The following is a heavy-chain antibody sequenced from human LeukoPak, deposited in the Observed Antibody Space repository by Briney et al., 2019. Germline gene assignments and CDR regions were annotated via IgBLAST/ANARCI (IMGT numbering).Heavy chain of an antibody. CDR2: IYHSGST. J-gene: IGHJ4*02. Sequence: SQTLSLTCAVSGGSISSGGYSWSWSRQPPGKGLEWIGYIYHSGSTYYNPSLKSRVTISVDRSKNQFSLKLSSVTAADTAVYYCARVAAGTPIDYWGQGTLVTVSS. D-gene: IGHD6-13*01. CDR3: ARVAAGTPIDY. CDR1: GGSISSGGYS. V-gene: IGHV4-30-2*01.